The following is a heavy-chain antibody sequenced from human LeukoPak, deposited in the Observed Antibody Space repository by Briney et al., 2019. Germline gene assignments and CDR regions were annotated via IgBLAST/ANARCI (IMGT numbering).Heavy chain of an antibody. J-gene: IGHJ5*02. D-gene: IGHD2-15*01. Sequence: GGSLRLSCAASGFTFNDYGMSWVRQAPGKGLEWVSGINWNGGRTGYADSMKGRFIISRDNAKNSLYLQVNSLRAEDTAVYSCARGADGVSSNSRGWFDPWGQGTLVTVSS. CDR2: INWNGGRT. CDR1: GFTFNDYG. V-gene: IGHV3-20*04. CDR3: ARGADGVSSNSRGWFDP.